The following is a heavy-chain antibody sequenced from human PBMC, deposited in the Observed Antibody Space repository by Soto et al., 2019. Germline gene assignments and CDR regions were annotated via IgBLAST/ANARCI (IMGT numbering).Heavy chain of an antibody. Sequence: SVKVSCKASGGTFSSYAISWVRQAPGQGLEWMGGIIPIFGTANYAQKSQGRVTITADESTSTAYMELSSLRSEDTAVYYCARVDYYDSSGYSPNPHYGMDVWGQGTTVTVSS. D-gene: IGHD3-22*01. J-gene: IGHJ6*02. CDR3: ARVDYYDSSGYSPNPHYGMDV. V-gene: IGHV1-69*13. CDR2: IIPIFGTA. CDR1: GGTFSSYA.